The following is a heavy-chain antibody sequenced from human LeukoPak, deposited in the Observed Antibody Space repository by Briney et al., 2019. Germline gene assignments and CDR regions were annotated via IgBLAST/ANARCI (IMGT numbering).Heavy chain of an antibody. J-gene: IGHJ5*02. CDR2: ISSSSSYI. V-gene: IGHV3-21*01. CDR1: GPTFSTSA. CDR3: AREPLVGAIIATP. D-gene: IGHD1-26*01. Sequence: GGSLRLSCAAAGPTFSTSAMTWVRKAPGKGLEWVSSISSSSSYIYYADSVKGRFTISRDNAKNSLYLQMNSLRAEDTAVYYCAREPLVGAIIATPWGQGTLVTVSS.